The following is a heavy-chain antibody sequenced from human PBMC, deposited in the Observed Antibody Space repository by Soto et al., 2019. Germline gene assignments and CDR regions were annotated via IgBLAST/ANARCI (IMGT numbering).Heavy chain of an antibody. V-gene: IGHV4-59*01. D-gene: IGHD3-9*01. J-gene: IGHJ6*02. CDR1: GDSIRSYY. CDR2: IYYSGST. CDR3: ARVGIGTGSYYYYGMDV. Sequence: XXTLSLSFTVSGDSIRSYYSGWILQPPGKGLEWIGYIYYSGSTNYNPSLKSRVTISVDTSKNQFSLKLSSVTAADKAVYYCARVGIGTGSYYYYGMDVWGQGTTVTVSS.